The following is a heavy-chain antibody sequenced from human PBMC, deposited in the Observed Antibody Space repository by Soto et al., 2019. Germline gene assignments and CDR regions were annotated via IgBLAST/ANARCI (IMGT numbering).Heavy chain of an antibody. Sequence: PVGSLRLSCAASGFTFRNFGMHWVRQAPGKGLEWAAVISYDGTNKYYADSVKGRFTISRDNSKNTLYLQINSLRAEDTAVYYCAKAVPPFVVVTASDYCGQRTLVTVSS. J-gene: IGHJ4*02. V-gene: IGHV3-30*18. D-gene: IGHD2-21*02. CDR3: AKAVPPFVVVTASDY. CDR1: GFTFRNFG. CDR2: ISYDGTNK.